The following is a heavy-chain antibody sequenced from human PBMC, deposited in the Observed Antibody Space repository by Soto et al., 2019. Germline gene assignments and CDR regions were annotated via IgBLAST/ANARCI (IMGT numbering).Heavy chain of an antibody. CDR3: ARDPSGYDSSGYGASDDAFDI. CDR1: GYTFTSYY. CDR2: INPSGGST. Sequence: ASVKVSCKASGYTFTSYYMHWVRQAPGQGLERMGIINPSGGSTSYAQKFQGRVTMTRDTSTSTVYMELSSLRSEDTAVYYCARDPSGYDSSGYGASDDAFDIWGQGTMVTVSS. J-gene: IGHJ3*02. V-gene: IGHV1-46*01. D-gene: IGHD3-22*01.